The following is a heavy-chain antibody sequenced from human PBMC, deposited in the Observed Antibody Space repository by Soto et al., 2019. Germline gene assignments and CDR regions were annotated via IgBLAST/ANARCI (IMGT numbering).Heavy chain of an antibody. CDR3: ARGAAGTAYYYGMDV. Sequence: VGSLRLSCAGSGFTVSSNYMSWVRQAPGKGLEWVSVIYSGGSTYYADSVKGRFTISRDNSKNTLYLQMNSLRAEDTAVYYCARGAAGTAYYYGMDVWGQGTTVTAP. V-gene: IGHV3-53*01. D-gene: IGHD6-19*01. J-gene: IGHJ6*02. CDR2: IYSGGST. CDR1: GFTVSSNY.